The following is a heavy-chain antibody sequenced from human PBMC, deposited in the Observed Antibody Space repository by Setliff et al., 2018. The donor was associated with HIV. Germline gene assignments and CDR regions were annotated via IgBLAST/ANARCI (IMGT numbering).Heavy chain of an antibody. V-gene: IGHV4-39*01. Sequence: SQTLSLTCSVSGGSFSSNNYYCGWIRQPPGKGLEWIGEISHTGDTDSHSGNVNYNPSLKSRVTISVDASKNQFSLNLNSVTAADTAVYYCARHQLRGSYPAFDYWGQGTPVTVSS. CDR1: GGSFSSNNYY. CDR3: ARHQLRGSYPAFDY. CDR2: ISHTGDT. D-gene: IGHD1-26*01. J-gene: IGHJ4*02.